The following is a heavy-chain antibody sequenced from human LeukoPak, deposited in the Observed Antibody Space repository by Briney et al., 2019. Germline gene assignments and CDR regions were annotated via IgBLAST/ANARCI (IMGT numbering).Heavy chain of an antibody. J-gene: IGHJ6*02. V-gene: IGHV3-74*01. D-gene: IGHD3-10*01. CDR3: ARDYGRSRDYGMDV. CDR1: GFTFSNYW. CDR2: INSDGSST. Sequence: GGSLRLSCAASGFTFSNYWMHWVRQAPGKGLVWVSRINSDGSSTSYADSVKGRFTISRDNAKNTLFLQMNSLRAEDTAMYYCARDYGRSRDYGMDVWGQGTTVTVPS.